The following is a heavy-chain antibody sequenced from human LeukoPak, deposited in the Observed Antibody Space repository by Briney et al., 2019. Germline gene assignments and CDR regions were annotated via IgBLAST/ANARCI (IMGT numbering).Heavy chain of an antibody. CDR3: ARHLNSGTYPLDY. J-gene: IGHJ4*02. V-gene: IGHV4-59*08. CDR1: GGSISSYY. D-gene: IGHD1-26*01. CDR2: IYSSGNT. Sequence: SETLSLTCTVSGGSISSYYWSWIRQPPGKGLEWLGHIYSSGNTNYNPSLKNRLTMSVDTSKNQFSLKLNSVTAADTAVYYCARHLNSGTYPLDYWGQGTLVTVSS.